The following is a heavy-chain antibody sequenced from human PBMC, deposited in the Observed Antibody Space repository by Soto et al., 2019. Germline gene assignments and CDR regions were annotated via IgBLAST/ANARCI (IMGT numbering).Heavy chain of an antibody. CDR2: INHSGST. CDR1: GGSFSGYY. Sequence: SETLSLTCAVYGGSFSGYYWSWIRQPPGKGLGWIGEINHSGSTNYNPSLKSRVTISVDTSKNQFSLKLSSVTAADTAVYYCARGQGLGFPKYYYYYGMDVWGQGTTVTVSS. CDR3: ARGQGLGFPKYYYYYGMDV. D-gene: IGHD3-16*01. J-gene: IGHJ6*02. V-gene: IGHV4-34*01.